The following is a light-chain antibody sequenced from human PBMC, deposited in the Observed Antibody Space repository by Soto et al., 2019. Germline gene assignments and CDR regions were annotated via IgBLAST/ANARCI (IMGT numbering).Light chain of an antibody. CDR2: DVT. CDR1: GSDVGGYNY. J-gene: IGLJ1*01. Sequence: QSALTQPRSVSGSPGQSVAISCTGTGSDVGGYNYVSWYQQYPDKAPKVIIYDVTKRPAGVPDRFSGSKSGNTASLTISGLQTDDEADYYCCSYAGSYTYVFGPGTNVTVL. V-gene: IGLV2-11*01. CDR3: CSYAGSYTYV.